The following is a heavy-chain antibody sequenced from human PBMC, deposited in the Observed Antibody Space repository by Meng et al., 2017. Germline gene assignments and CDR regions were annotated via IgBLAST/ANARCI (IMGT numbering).Heavy chain of an antibody. CDR1: GDSVSSNSAA. Sequence: SGSLTLSCAISGDSVSSNSAAWNWIRQSPSRGLEWLGRTYYSSKWYNDYAVSVKSRITINPDTSKNQFSLQLNSVTPEDTAVYNCARGLRSSGWSLFDYWGQGTLVTVSS. D-gene: IGHD6-19*01. J-gene: IGHJ4*02. V-gene: IGHV6-1*01. CDR2: TYYSSKWYN. CDR3: ARGLRSSGWSLFDY.